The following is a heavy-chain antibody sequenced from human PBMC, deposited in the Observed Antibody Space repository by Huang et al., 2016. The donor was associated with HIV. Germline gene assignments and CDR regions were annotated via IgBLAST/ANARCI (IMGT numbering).Heavy chain of an antibody. CDR3: SSGSTSSPDYYYYYGMEV. D-gene: IGHD2-2*01. J-gene: IGHJ6*02. CDR1: GFTFSNAW. CDR2: IKSKTDGGTT. Sequence: EVQLVESGGGLVKPGGSLRLSCAASGFTFSNAWMSWVRQALGKGLEWVGRIKSKTDGGTTDYAAPVKGRFTISRDDSKKTLYLKMNSLKSEDTAVYYCSSGSTSSPDYYYYYGMEVWGQGTTVTVSS. V-gene: IGHV3-15*01.